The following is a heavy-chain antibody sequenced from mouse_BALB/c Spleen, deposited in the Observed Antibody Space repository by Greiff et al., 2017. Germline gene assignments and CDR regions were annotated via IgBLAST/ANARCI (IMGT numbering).Heavy chain of an antibody. CDR1: GFTFSSFG. V-gene: IGHV5-17*02. D-gene: IGHD2-4*01. J-gene: IGHJ4*01. CDR2: ISSGSSTI. CDR3: ARSEYDYDRYAMDY. Sequence: EVKLVESGGGLVQPGGSRKLSCAASGFTFSSFGMHWVRQAPEKGLEWVAYISSGSSTIYYADTVKGRFTISRDNPKNTLFLQMTRLRSGDTAVYYCARSEYDYDRYAMDYWGQGTSVTVSS.